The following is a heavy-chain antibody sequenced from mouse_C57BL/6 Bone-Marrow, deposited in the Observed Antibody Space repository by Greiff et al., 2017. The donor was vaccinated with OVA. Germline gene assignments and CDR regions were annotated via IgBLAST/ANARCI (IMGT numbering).Heavy chain of an antibody. CDR1: GYTFTSYW. CDR2: IYPGNSDT. J-gene: IGHJ2*01. Sequence: VQLQQSGPVLARPGASVKMSCKTSGYTFTSYWMHWVKQRPGQGLEWIGAIYPGNSDTSYNQKFKGKAKLTAVTSASTAYMELSSLTNEDSAVYYCTRSITTVVADYWGQGTTLTVSS. D-gene: IGHD1-1*01. CDR3: TRSITTVVADY. V-gene: IGHV1-5*01.